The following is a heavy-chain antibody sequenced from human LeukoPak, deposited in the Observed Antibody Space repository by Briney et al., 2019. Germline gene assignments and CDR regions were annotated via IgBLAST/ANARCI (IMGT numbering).Heavy chain of an antibody. V-gene: IGHV5-51*01. J-gene: IGHJ5*02. Sequence: PGESLKISCKGSGYSFTNYWIGWLRQMPGKGLEWMGIIYPGDSDTRYSPSFQGQVTTSADKSISTAYLQWSSLKASDTAIYYCARRPMDSGSPFDPWGQGTLVTVSS. CDR2: IYPGDSDT. CDR3: ARRPMDSGSPFDP. CDR1: GYSFTNYW. D-gene: IGHD5-12*01.